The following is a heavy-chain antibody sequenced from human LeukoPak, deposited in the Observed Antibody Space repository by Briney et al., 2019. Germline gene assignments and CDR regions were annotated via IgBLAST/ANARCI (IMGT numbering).Heavy chain of an antibody. V-gene: IGHV4-31*03. Sequence: SETLSLTCTVSGGSISSGGYYWSWIRQHPGKGLEWIGYIYYSGSTYYNPSLKSRVTISVDTSKNQFSLKLSSVTAADTAVYYCARVPGITIFGVVPPYYFDYWGQGTLVTVSS. CDR2: IYYSGST. D-gene: IGHD3-3*01. CDR1: GGSISSGGYY. J-gene: IGHJ4*02. CDR3: ARVPGITIFGVVPPYYFDY.